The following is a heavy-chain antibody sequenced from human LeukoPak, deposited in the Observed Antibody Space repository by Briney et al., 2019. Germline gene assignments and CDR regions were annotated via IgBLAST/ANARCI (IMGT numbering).Heavy chain of an antibody. D-gene: IGHD3-10*01. V-gene: IGHV4-59*12. J-gene: IGHJ4*02. CDR2: IYYSGST. Sequence: PSGTLSLTCTVSGGSINTYYWSWIRQPPGKGLEWIGYIYYSGSTNYNPSLKSRVIILVDTSKNQFSLKLSSVTAADTAVYYCARSRVTMVRGSPNWNFDYWGQGILVTVSS. CDR1: GGSINTYY. CDR3: ARSRVTMVRGSPNWNFDY.